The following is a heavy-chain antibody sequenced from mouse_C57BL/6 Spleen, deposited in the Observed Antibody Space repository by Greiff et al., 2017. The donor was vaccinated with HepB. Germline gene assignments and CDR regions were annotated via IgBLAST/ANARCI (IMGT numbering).Heavy chain of an antibody. J-gene: IGHJ2*01. V-gene: IGHV1-82*01. D-gene: IGHD2-4*01. CDR3: ARSGIYYDYDYY. CDR2: IYPGDGDT. Sequence: VQLQQSGPELVKPGASVKISCKASGYAFSSSWMNWVKQRPGKGLEWIGRIYPGDGDTNYNGKFKGKATLTADKSSSTAYMQLSSLTSEDSAVYFCARSGIYYDYDYYWGQGTTLTVSS. CDR1: GYAFSSSW.